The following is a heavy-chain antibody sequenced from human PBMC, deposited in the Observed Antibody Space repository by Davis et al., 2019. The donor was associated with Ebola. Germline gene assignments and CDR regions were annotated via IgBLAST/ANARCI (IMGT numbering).Heavy chain of an antibody. CDR1: GVTLSDAW. Sequence: GESLKISCAASGVTLSDAWMTWVRQPPGKGLEWVGRVTSKADGGTTNYAAPVKGRFNISRDDSKNKLFLQMDSLKTEDTAVYYCLTEPSRTRGRFLDYTTFDVWGQGTVVTVSS. D-gene: IGHD3-3*01. V-gene: IGHV3-15*01. CDR3: LTEPSRTRGRFLDYTTFDV. CDR2: VTSKADGGTT. J-gene: IGHJ3*01.